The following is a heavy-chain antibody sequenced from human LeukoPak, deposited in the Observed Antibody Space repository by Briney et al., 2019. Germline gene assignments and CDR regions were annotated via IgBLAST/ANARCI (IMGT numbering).Heavy chain of an antibody. V-gene: IGHV5-51*01. Sequence: RGESLKISCKGSGYSFTRKWIGWVRQMPGKGLEWMAFIFPGDSDTRYSPSFQGQVTISADKSISTAYLQWSSLKASDTAMYYCARHVGGYCRSTNCYGDYWGQGTLVTVSS. CDR1: GYSFTRKW. CDR3: ARHVGGYCRSTNCYGDY. D-gene: IGHD2-2*01. CDR2: IFPGDSDT. J-gene: IGHJ4*02.